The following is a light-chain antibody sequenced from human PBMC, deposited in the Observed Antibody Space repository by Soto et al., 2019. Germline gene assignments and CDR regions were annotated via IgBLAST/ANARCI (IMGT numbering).Light chain of an antibody. CDR1: QSVSSS. J-gene: IGKJ5*01. V-gene: IGKV3-20*01. CDR2: DAS. CDR3: QQYGSSPPIT. Sequence: EIVLIQSPATLSLSPGERATLSCRASQSVSSSLAWYQQNPGQAPRLLIFDASNRATGIPVRFSGSGSGTDFTLTISSLEPEDFAVYYCQQYGSSPPITFGQGTRLEIK.